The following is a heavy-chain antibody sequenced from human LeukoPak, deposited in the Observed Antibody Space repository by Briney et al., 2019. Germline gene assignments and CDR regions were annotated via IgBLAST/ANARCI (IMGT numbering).Heavy chain of an antibody. V-gene: IGHV1-69*13. CDR2: IIPMFGTA. CDR3: ARGPPSSGWYVRDEFYYYYKDV. D-gene: IGHD6-19*01. J-gene: IGHJ6*03. CDR1: GGTFSSYA. Sequence: ASVKVSCKASGGTFSSYAISWVRQAPGQGLEWMGGIIPMFGTANYAENFQDRVTITADESTNTAYMELSSLRSEDTAVYYCARGPPSSGWYVRDEFYYYYKDVWGKGTTVTISS.